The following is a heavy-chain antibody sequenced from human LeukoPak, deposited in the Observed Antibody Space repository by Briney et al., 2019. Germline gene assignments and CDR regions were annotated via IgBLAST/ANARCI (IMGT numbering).Heavy chain of an antibody. D-gene: IGHD4-17*01. Sequence: GGSLRLSCAASGFTFSTYFMSWVRQAPGKGLEWVANIKQDGSEKYYVDSMKGRFTISRDNAKNSLYLQMNSLRAEDTAVYYCARVRRTTVTTFDYWGQGTLGTASS. J-gene: IGHJ4*02. CDR2: IKQDGSEK. CDR3: ARVRRTTVTTFDY. CDR1: GFTFSTYF. V-gene: IGHV3-7*03.